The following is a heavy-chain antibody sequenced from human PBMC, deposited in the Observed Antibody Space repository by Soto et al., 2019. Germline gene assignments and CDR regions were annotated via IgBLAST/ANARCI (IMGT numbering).Heavy chain of an antibody. CDR2: ISWNSDSI. J-gene: IGHJ4*02. CDR3: TKVGGLYDFWSGPLHFDL. Sequence: EAQLVESAGGFVQPGRSLRLSCAGSGFIFDDFAIHWVRQAPGKGLEWVSGISWNSDSIGYADSVKGRFTISRDNAKNSLYLQMNSLRAEDTALYYCTKVGGLYDFWSGPLHFDLWGQGTLVTVSS. D-gene: IGHD3-3*01. CDR1: GFIFDDFA. V-gene: IGHV3-9*01.